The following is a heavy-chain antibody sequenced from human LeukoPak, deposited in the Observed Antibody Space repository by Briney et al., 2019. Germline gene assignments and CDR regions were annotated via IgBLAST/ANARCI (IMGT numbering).Heavy chain of an antibody. J-gene: IGHJ4*02. D-gene: IGHD3-22*01. V-gene: IGHV3-15*01. CDR1: GFTFSSYA. Sequence: GSLRLSCAASGFTFSSYAMSWVRQAPGKGLEWVGRIKSKTDGGTTDYAAPVKGRFTISRDDSKNTLYLQMNSLKTEDTAVYYCTTDVYYYDSSGYSPPDYWGQGTLVTVSS. CDR3: TTDVYYYDSSGYSPPDY. CDR2: IKSKTDGGTT.